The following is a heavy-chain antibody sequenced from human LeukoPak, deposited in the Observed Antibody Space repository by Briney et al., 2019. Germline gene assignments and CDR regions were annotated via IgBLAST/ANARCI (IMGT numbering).Heavy chain of an antibody. V-gene: IGHV5-51*01. CDR1: WYICSTYW. CDR2: IYSSDSDT. D-gene: IGHD3-22*01. J-gene: IGHJ3*02. Sequence: AESLQISCKGSWYICSTYWTSGVRQTPGQGLGWMGIIYSSDSDTRYSPSFRGQVSISVDMSVSTAYLQWSSLKASDSAMDYCASRGAYDSSGNRGAFDIWGQGAMVTVSS. CDR3: ASRGAYDSSGNRGAFDI.